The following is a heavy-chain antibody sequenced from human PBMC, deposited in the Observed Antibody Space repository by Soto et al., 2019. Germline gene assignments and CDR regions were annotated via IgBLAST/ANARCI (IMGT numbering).Heavy chain of an antibody. CDR2: IYHSGST. J-gene: IGHJ3*02. Sequence: TLSLTCAVSGGSISSSNWWSWVRQPPGKGLEWIGEIYHSGSTNYNPSLKSRVTISVDKSKNQFSLKLSSVTAADTAVYYCARDYSCSGGSCYAFDIWGQGTMVTVSS. CDR3: ARDYSCSGGSCYAFDI. CDR1: GGSISSSNW. D-gene: IGHD2-15*01. V-gene: IGHV4-4*02.